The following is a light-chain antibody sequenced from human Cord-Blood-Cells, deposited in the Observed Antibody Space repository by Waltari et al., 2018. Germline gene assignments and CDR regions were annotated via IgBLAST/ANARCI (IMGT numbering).Light chain of an antibody. CDR2: DVS. Sequence: QSALTQPRSVSGSPGQSVTISCTGTSSAVGGYNYVSWCQQHPGKAPKLMIYDVSKRPSGVPDRFSGSKSGNTASLTISGLQAEDEADYYCCSYAGSVVFGGGTKLTVL. CDR3: CSYAGSVV. CDR1: SSAVGGYNY. J-gene: IGLJ2*01. V-gene: IGLV2-11*01.